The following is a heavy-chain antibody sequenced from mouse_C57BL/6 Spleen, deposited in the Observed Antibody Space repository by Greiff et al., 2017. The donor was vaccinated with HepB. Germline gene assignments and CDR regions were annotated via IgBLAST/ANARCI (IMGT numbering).Heavy chain of an antibody. J-gene: IGHJ4*01. CDR3: AKPSPYSNYAMDY. D-gene: IGHD2-5*01. CDR2: IWRGGST. CDR1: GFSLTSYG. Sequence: QVQLQQSGPGLVQPSQSLSITCTVSGFSLTSYGVHWVRQSPGKGLEWLGVIWRGGSTDYNAAFMSRLSITKDNSKGQVFFKMNSLQADDTAIYYCAKPSPYSNYAMDYWGQGTSVTVSS. V-gene: IGHV2-5*01.